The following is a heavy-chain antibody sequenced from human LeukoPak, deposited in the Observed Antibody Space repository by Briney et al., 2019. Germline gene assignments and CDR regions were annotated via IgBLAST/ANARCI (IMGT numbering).Heavy chain of an antibody. D-gene: IGHD6-13*01. CDR3: ARDPGSWYPDY. J-gene: IGHJ4*02. Sequence: GGSLRLSCAASGFTFSDYYMSWIRQAPGKGLEWVSYISSSSSYTNYEDSVKGRFTISRDNAKNSLYLQMNSLGAEDTAVYYCARDPGSWYPDYWGQGTLVTVSS. CDR1: GFTFSDYY. V-gene: IGHV3-11*06. CDR2: ISSSSSYT.